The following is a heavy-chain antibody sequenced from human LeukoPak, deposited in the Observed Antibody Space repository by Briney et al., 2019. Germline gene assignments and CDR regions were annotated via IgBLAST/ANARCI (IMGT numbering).Heavy chain of an antibody. CDR1: GFSLTTSGVG. CDR3: AHRRGRGIPGVH. D-gene: IGHD2-21*01. CDR2: LYLHDGK. Sequence: SGPTLVNPTQTRTLTCTFSGFSLTTSGVGVGWIRQPQGKALEWLALLYLHDGKPYSPSLKSRLNITKDTSKNQEVHTMTNMDPVDTATYYCAHRRGRGIPGVHWRQGTLVSLSS. J-gene: IGHJ4*02. V-gene: IGHV2-5*01.